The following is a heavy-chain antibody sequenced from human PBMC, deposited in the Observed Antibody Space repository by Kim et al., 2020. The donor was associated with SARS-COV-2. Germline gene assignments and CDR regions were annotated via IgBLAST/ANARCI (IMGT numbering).Heavy chain of an antibody. CDR2: INTNTGNP. CDR1: GYTFTSYA. Sequence: ASVKVSCKASGYTFTSYAMNWVRQAPGQGLEWMGWINTNTGNPTYAQGFTGRFVFSLDTSVSTAYLQISSLKAEDTAVYYCAREDANSSGWYGLTRYYGMDVWGQGTTVTVSS. V-gene: IGHV7-4-1*02. D-gene: IGHD6-19*01. J-gene: IGHJ6*02. CDR3: AREDANSSGWYGLTRYYGMDV.